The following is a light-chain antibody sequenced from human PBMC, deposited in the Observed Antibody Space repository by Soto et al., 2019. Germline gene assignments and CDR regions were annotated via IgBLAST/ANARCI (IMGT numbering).Light chain of an antibody. Sequence: EIVMTQSPATLSVSPGERATLSCRASQSVSSNLAWYQQKPGQAPRLLIYGASTRATGIPARFSGSGSGTEFPLTISSLQSEVFAVFYGKQYNNWPGRFGKGTRVDIK. CDR1: QSVSSN. V-gene: IGKV3-15*01. J-gene: IGKJ1*01. CDR3: KQYNNWPGR. CDR2: GAS.